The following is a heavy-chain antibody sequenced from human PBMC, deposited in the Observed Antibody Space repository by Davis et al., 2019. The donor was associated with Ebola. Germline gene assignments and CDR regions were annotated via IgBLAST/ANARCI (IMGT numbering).Heavy chain of an antibody. CDR2: INSGGGLT. CDR1: GFTFSSYW. J-gene: IGHJ4*02. CDR3: ARHDYGDSHFDY. V-gene: IGHV3-74*03. D-gene: IGHD4-17*01. Sequence: GESLKISCAASGFTFSSYWMHWVRQAPGKGLVWVSRINSGGGLTTYADSVKGRFAISRDNAKNTLYLQMNSLRAEDTAVYYCARHDYGDSHFDYWGQGTLVTVSS.